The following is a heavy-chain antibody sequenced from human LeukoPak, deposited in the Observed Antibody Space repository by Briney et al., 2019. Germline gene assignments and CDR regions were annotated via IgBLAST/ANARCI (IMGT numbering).Heavy chain of an antibody. D-gene: IGHD3-22*01. CDR2: IYYTGRT. J-gene: IGHJ4*02. CDR3: ARVHNYYDSSGYSNFDY. V-gene: IGHV4-59*01. Sequence: PSETLSLTCTVSGGSISSSYWSWIRQPPGKGLEWIGYIYYTGRTNYNPSLKSRVTISVDTSKNQFSLKLSSVTAADTAVYYCARVHNYYDSSGYSNFDYWGQGTLVTVSS. CDR1: GGSISSSY.